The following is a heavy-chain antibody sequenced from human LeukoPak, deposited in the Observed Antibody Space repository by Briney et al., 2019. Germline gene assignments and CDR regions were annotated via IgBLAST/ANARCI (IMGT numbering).Heavy chain of an antibody. CDR3: ARDNEGGNAFDI. CDR2: IIPIFGTA. V-gene: IGHV1-69*05. D-gene: IGHD1-1*01. Sequence: GASVNVSCKVSGYTLTELSMHWVRQAPGQGLEWMGGIIPIFGTANYAQKFQGRVTITTDESTSTAYMELSSLRSEDTAVYYCARDNEGGNAFDIWGQGTMVTVSS. CDR1: GYTLTELS. J-gene: IGHJ3*02.